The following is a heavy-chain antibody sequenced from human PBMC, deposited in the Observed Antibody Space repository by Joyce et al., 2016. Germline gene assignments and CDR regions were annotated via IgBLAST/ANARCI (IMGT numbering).Heavy chain of an antibody. CDR2: IDPSGGVT. Sequence: QVQLVQSGAEVKKPGASVTVSCKASGYTFTNYFIHWVRQAPGQGLEGMGLIDPSGGVTTYAQKFQGRVTMTRDTSTSTVYMELSSLRFEDTAVYYCARTNAMDVWGQGTTVTVSS. V-gene: IGHV1-46*01. CDR3: ARTNAMDV. J-gene: IGHJ6*02. CDR1: GYTFTNYF.